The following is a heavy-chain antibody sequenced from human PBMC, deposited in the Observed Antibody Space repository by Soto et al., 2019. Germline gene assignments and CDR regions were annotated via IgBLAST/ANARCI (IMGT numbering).Heavy chain of an antibody. J-gene: IGHJ4*02. Sequence: SETLSLTCTVSGGSISSGGYYWSWIRQHPGKGLEWIGYIYYSGSTYYNPSLKSRVTISVDTSKNQFSLKLSSVTAADTAVYYCARENIMPMATIHYFDYWGQGTLVTVSS. D-gene: IGHD3-16*01. CDR1: GGSISSGGYY. V-gene: IGHV4-31*03. CDR3: ARENIMPMATIHYFDY. CDR2: IYYSGST.